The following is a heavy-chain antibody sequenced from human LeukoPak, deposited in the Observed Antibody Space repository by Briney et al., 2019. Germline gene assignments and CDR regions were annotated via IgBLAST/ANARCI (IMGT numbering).Heavy chain of an antibody. D-gene: IGHD3-16*02. V-gene: IGHV3-13*01. Sequence: GGSLRLSCAASGFTFSSYDMHWVRQATGKGLEWVSAIGTAADTYYPGSVKGRFTISRDNAKNSLYLQMNSLRAGDTAVYYCARDRGYTTFDYWGQGTLVTVSS. J-gene: IGHJ4*02. CDR1: GFTFSSYD. CDR3: ARDRGYTTFDY. CDR2: IGTAADT.